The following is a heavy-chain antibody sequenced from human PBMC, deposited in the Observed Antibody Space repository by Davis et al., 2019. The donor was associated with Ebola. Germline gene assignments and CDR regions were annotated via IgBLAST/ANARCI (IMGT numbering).Heavy chain of an antibody. CDR2: ISGSGGST. CDR3: VRGGTGGSLYLNYFDP. CDR1: GFTFSSYA. D-gene: IGHD2-15*01. J-gene: IGHJ4*02. V-gene: IGHV3-23*01. Sequence: GGSLRLSCAASGFTFSSYAMSWVRQAPGKGLEWVSAISGSGGSTYYADSVKGRFTISRDNSKNTLYLQMNSLTSEDTAVYYCVRGGTGGSLYLNYFDPWGQGSLVTVSS.